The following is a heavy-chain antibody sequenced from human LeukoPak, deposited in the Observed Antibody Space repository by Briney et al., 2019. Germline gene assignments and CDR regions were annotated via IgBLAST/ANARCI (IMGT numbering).Heavy chain of an antibody. J-gene: IGHJ4*02. CDR1: GLTFSDYA. D-gene: IGHD2-2*01. CDR3: ARTRDCMSINCYRAFDY. Sequence: GGSLRLSCAASGLTFSDYAMHWVRQAPGKGLEWVAVISYDGSNTNYADSVQGRFTISRDNSKNTLFLQVNSLRAEDTAIYYCARTRDCMSINCYRAFDYWGQGTLVIVSS. CDR2: ISYDGSNT. V-gene: IGHV3-30*01.